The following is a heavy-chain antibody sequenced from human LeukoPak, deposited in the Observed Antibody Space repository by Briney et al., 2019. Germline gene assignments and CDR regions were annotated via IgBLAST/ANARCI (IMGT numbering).Heavy chain of an antibody. CDR1: GFTFSSYG. J-gene: IGHJ3*02. V-gene: IGHV3-30*02. CDR3: AKESSRGYYYDAFDI. Sequence: PGGPLRLSCAASGFTFSSYGMHWVRRAPGKGLEWVAFIRYDGSNKYYADSVKGRLTISRDNSKNTLYLQMNSLRAEDTAVYYCAKESSRGYYYDAFDIWGQGTMVTVSS. D-gene: IGHD3-22*01. CDR2: IRYDGSNK.